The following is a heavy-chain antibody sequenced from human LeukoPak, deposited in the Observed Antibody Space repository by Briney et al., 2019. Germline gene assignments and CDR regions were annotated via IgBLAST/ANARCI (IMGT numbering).Heavy chain of an antibody. V-gene: IGHV4-31*03. CDR2: IYYSGST. CDR3: ARAYYYDSSRAFDI. CDR1: GGSISSGGYY. D-gene: IGHD3-22*01. Sequence: PSQTLSLTCTVSGGSISSGGYYWSWIRQHPGKGLEWIGYIYYSGSTYYNPSFKSRVTISVDTSKNQFSLKLSSVTAADTAVYYCARAYYYDSSRAFDIWGQGTMVTVSS. J-gene: IGHJ3*02.